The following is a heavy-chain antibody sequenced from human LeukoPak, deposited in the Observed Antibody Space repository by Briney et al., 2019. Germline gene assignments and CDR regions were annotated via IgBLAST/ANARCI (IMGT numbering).Heavy chain of an antibody. CDR2: IYHSGST. D-gene: IGHD2-8*01. CDR3: ARGGGYCTNAVCFSYYFDY. J-gene: IGHJ4*02. V-gene: IGHV4-38-2*02. CDR1: GYSISSGYY. Sequence: PWETLSLTCTVSGYSISSGYYWGWIRQPPGKGLEWIRSIYHSGSTYYNPSLKCRVTISVDTSKNQFSLKLSSVTAADTAVYYCARGGGYCTNAVCFSYYFDYWGQGTLVTVSS.